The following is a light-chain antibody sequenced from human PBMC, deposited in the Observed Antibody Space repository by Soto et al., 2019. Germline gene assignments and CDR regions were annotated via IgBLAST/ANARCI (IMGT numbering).Light chain of an antibody. CDR3: QSYDMSLSGWV. CDR1: SSNIGAGYH. CDR2: GNN. J-gene: IGLJ3*02. V-gene: IGLV1-40*01. Sequence: QSVLTQPPSVSGAPGQRVTISCTGTSSNIGAGYHVHWYQQVPGTAPKLLIYGNNNRPSGVPDRFSGTKSRTSASLAITGLQAEDEADYYCQSYDMSLSGWVFGEGTKLTVL.